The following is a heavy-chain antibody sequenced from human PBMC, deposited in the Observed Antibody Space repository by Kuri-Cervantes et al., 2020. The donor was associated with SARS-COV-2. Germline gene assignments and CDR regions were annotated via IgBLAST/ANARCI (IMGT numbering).Heavy chain of an antibody. J-gene: IGHJ4*02. CDR2: ISGSGGST. CDR1: GFTFSSYA. V-gene: IGHV3-23*01. D-gene: IGHD3-3*01. CDR3: AKTYYDFWSGYPGDY. Sequence: GESLKISCAASGFTFSSYAMSWVRQAPGKGLEWVSAISGSGGSTYYADSGKGRFTISRDNSKNTLYLQMNSLRAEDTAVYYCAKTYYDFWSGYPGDYLGQGTLVTVSS.